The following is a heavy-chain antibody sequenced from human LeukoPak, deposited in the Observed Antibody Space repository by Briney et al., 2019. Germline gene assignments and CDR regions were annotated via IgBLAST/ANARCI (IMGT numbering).Heavy chain of an antibody. D-gene: IGHD2-2*02. CDR2: ISWDGGST. Sequence: PGGSLRLSCAASGFTFDDYTMHWVRQAPGKGLEWVSLISWDGGSTYYADSVKGRFTISRDNSKNTLYLQMNSLRAEDTAVYYCARSGIQSGYCSSTSCYTGYWGQGTLVTVSS. J-gene: IGHJ4*02. CDR1: GFTFDDYT. V-gene: IGHV3-43*01. CDR3: ARSGIQSGYCSSTSCYTGY.